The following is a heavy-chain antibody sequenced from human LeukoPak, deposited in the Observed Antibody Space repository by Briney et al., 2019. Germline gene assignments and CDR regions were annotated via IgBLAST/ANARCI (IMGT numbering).Heavy chain of an antibody. V-gene: IGHV3-43D*03. CDR3: AKDLLDSSSLSGMDV. Sequence: GGSLRLSCAASGFTFDDYAMHWVRQAPGKGLEWVSLISWDGGSTYYADSVKGRFTISRDNSKNSLYLQMNSLRAEDTALYYCAKDLLDSSSLSGMDVWGQGTTVTVSS. CDR1: GFTFDDYA. CDR2: ISWDGGST. D-gene: IGHD6-13*01. J-gene: IGHJ6*01.